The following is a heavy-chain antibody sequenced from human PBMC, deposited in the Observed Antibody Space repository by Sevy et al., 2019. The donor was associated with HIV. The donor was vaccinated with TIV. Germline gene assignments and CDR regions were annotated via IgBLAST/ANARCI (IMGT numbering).Heavy chain of an antibody. CDR1: GFTFSSYW. CDR2: IKQDGSEK. Sequence: GGSLRLSCAASGFTFSSYWMSWVRQAPGKGLEWVANIKQDGSEKYYVDSVKGRFTISRDNAKNSLYLQMNSLRAEDTAVYYCARDGDIVVVPAANYFDYWGQGTLVTVSS. CDR3: ARDGDIVVVPAANYFDY. V-gene: IGHV3-7*01. J-gene: IGHJ4*02. D-gene: IGHD2-2*01.